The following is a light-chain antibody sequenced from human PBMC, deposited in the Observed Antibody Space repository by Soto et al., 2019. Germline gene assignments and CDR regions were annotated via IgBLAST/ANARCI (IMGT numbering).Light chain of an antibody. V-gene: IGLV2-8*01. CDR1: SSDVGGYNY. CDR3: SSFAGNNNLL. Sequence: ALTQPPSASGSPGQSVTISCTGTSSDVGGYNYVSWYQQHPGKAPKLMISEVSKRPSGVPDRFSGSKSGNTASLTVSGLQAEDEAGYYCSSFAGNNNLLFGGGTKLTVL. CDR2: EVS. J-gene: IGLJ2*01.